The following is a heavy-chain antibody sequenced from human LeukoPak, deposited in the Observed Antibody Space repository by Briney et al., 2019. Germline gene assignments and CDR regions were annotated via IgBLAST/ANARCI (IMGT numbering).Heavy chain of an antibody. CDR2: IIGSGSNT. CDR3: AKGVLRTGGDY. D-gene: IGHD3-16*01. Sequence: PGGSLRLSCAAPGFTFSSYAMTWVRQAPGKGLEWVSSIIGSGSNTYYADSVKGRFTISRDNSKNTLYLQMNSLRAEDTAVYYCAKGVLRTGGDYWGQGTLVTVSS. V-gene: IGHV3-23*01. CDR1: GFTFSSYA. J-gene: IGHJ4*02.